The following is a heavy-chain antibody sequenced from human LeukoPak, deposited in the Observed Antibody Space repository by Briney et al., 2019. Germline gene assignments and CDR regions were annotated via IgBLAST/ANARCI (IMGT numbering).Heavy chain of an antibody. CDR1: GFTFNIYS. Sequence: GGSLRLSCAASGFTFNIYSMNWVRQAPGKGLVWVSRINSDGFSTSYADSVKGRFTISRDNAKNTLYLQMNSLRAEDTAVYYCARIHCGGDCYFNWGQGTLVTVSS. J-gene: IGHJ1*01. CDR2: INSDGFST. D-gene: IGHD2-21*02. CDR3: ARIHCGGDCYFN. V-gene: IGHV3-74*01.